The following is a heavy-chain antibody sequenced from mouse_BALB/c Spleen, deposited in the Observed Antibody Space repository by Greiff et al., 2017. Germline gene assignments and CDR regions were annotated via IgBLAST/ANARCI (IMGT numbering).Heavy chain of an antibody. D-gene: IGHD2-3*01. CDR2: IYPGNVNT. Sequence: VKLQQSGPELVKPGASVRISCKASGYTFTSYYIHWVKQRPGQGLEWIGWIYPGNVNTKYNEKFKGKATLTADKSSSTAYMQLSSLTSEDSAVYFCARRWGYDGYSGAMDYWGQGTSVTVSS. J-gene: IGHJ4*01. V-gene: IGHV1S56*01. CDR1: GYTFTSYY. CDR3: ARRWGYDGYSGAMDY.